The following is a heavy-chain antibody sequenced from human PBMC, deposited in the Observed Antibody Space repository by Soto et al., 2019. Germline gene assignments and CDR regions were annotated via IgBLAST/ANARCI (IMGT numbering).Heavy chain of an antibody. CDR1: GFTFSTYD. V-gene: IGHV3-13*01. CDR2: IGPKFDT. CDR3: ARHRCDAGRCYFDY. Sequence: EVQLVESGGGLVQPGGSLSLSCAASGFTFSTYDFHWVRQAPGKGLEWLSAIGPKFDTYYARSVAGRFTMSRDNARNSLFLHMDSLRAEDTALYYCARHRCDAGRCYFDYWGQGTLVTVSS. J-gene: IGHJ4*02. D-gene: IGHD6-13*01.